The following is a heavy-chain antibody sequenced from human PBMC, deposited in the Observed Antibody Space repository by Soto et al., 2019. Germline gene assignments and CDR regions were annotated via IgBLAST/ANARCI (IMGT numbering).Heavy chain of an antibody. Sequence: GASVKVSCKASGGTFSSYAISWVRQAPGQGLEWMGGIIPIFGTANYAQKFQGRVTITAYESTSTAYMELSSLRSEDTAVYYCARDPFPGGDALYYGMDVWGQGTTVTVSS. V-gene: IGHV1-69*13. CDR1: GGTFSSYA. CDR3: ARDPFPGGDALYYGMDV. D-gene: IGHD2-21*02. CDR2: IIPIFGTA. J-gene: IGHJ6*02.